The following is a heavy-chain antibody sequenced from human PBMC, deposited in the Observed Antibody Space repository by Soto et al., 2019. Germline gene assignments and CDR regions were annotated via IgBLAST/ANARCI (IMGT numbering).Heavy chain of an antibody. CDR1: GYSFTSYW. D-gene: IGHD5-18*01. CDR3: ARGGRYSYGFLSFSRRNDAFDI. CDR2: IYPGDSDT. J-gene: IGHJ3*02. V-gene: IGHV5-51*01. Sequence: GESLKISCKGSGYSFTSYWIGWVRQMPGKGLEWMGIIYPGDSDTRYSPSFQGQATISADKSISTAYLQWSSLKASDTAVYYCARGGRYSYGFLSFSRRNDAFDIWGQETMVTVSS.